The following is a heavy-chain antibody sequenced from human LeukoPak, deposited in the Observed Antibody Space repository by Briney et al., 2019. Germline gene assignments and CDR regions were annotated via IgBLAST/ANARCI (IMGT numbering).Heavy chain of an antibody. J-gene: IGHJ4*02. CDR3: AKDGAGGFWSGYSTFDY. V-gene: IGHV3-30*18. D-gene: IGHD3-3*01. CDR2: ISYDGSNK. CDR1: GFTFSSYG. Sequence: GGPLRLSCAASGFTFSSYGMHWVRQAPGKGLEWVAVISYDGSNKYYADSVKGRFTISRDNSKNTLYLQMNSLRAEDTAVYYCAKDGAGGFWSGYSTFDYWGQGTLVTVSS.